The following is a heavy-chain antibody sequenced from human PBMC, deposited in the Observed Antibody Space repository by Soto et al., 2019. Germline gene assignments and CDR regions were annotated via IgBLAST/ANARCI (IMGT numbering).Heavy chain of an antibody. Sequence: QLQLQESGPGLVKPSETLSLTCTVSGGSFSSSPGYYWGWMRQPPGKGLEWIGTVHPSGNTYYNPAAKGRVTIYTTSSMNRLSRQLTPVTAADAAICACTTGGDAWKTGLWGRETLVTASS. V-gene: IGHV4-39*02. J-gene: IGHJ4*02. CDR2: VHPSGNT. CDR3: TTGGDAWKTGL. CDR1: GGSFSSSPGYY. D-gene: IGHD2-21*01.